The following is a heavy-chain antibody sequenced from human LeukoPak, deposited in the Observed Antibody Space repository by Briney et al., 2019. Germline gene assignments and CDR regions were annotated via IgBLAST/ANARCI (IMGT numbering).Heavy chain of an antibody. V-gene: IGHV3-21*01. CDR1: GFTFSSYS. Sequence: PGGSLRLSCAASGFTFSSYSMNWVRQAPGKGLEWVSSIISSSSYIYYADSLKGRFTISRDNAKNSLYLQMNSLRAEDTAVYYCARDGEGIGSGYYYYMDVWGKGTTVTVSS. D-gene: IGHD2-2*03. CDR3: ARDGEGIGSGYYYYMDV. J-gene: IGHJ6*03. CDR2: IISSSSYI.